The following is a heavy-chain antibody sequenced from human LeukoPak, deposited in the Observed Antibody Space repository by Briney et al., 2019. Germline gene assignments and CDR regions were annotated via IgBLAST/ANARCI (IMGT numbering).Heavy chain of an antibody. Sequence: SETLSFTCTVSGGSISSSSYYWGWIRQPPGKGLEWIGSIYYSGSTYYNPSLKSRVTISVDTSKNQFSLKLSSVTAADTAVYYCARARGFYYYYGMDVWGQGTTVTVSS. J-gene: IGHJ6*02. V-gene: IGHV4-39*01. CDR1: GGSISSSSYY. D-gene: IGHD3-22*01. CDR3: ARARGFYYYYGMDV. CDR2: IYYSGST.